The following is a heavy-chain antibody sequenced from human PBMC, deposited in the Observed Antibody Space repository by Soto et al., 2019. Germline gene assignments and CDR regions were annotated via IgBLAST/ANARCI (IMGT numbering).Heavy chain of an antibody. J-gene: IGHJ6*02. CDR2: MNPNSGNT. CDR1: GYTFTGYD. V-gene: IGHV1-8*01. Sequence: ASVKVSCKASGYTFTGYDINWVRQATGQGLEWMGWMNPNSGNTGYAQKFQGRVTMTRNTSISTAYMELSSLRSEDTAVYYCARGRGGYSYGAYGMDVWGQGTTVTVSS. D-gene: IGHD5-18*01. CDR3: ARGRGGYSYGAYGMDV.